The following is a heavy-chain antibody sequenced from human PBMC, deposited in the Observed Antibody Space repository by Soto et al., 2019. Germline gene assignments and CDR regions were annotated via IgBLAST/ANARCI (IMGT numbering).Heavy chain of an antibody. J-gene: IGHJ4*02. CDR2: ISAYNGNT. Sequence: ASVKVSCKASGGTFSSYAISWVRQAPGQGLEWMGWISAYNGNTNYAQKLQGRVTMTTDTSTSTAYMELRSLRSDDTAVYYCARDAAARHFDYWGQGTLVTVSS. CDR1: GGTFSSYA. D-gene: IGHD6-6*01. V-gene: IGHV1-18*01. CDR3: ARDAAARHFDY.